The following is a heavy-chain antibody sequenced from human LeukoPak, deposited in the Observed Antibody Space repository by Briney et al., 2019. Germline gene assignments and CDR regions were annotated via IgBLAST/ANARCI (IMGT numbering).Heavy chain of an antibody. CDR1: GFTFSSYN. V-gene: IGHV3-48*01. J-gene: IGHJ5*02. CDR2: ISSNGKTI. CDR3: AKPGGGNYFTHNYFHP. D-gene: IGHD1-26*01. Sequence: GGSLRLSCATSGFTFSSYNMNWVRQAPGKGLEWVSFISSNGKTIHYADSVKGRFTISRDNSKNTLYLQMNSLRADDTAVYYCAKPGGGNYFTHNYFHPWGQGTLVAVSS.